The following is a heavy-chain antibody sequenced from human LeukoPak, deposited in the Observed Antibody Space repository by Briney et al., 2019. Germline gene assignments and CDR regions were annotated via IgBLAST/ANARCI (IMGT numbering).Heavy chain of an antibody. CDR2: INPNSGGT. Sequence: ASVKVSCKASGYTFTGYYMHWVRQAPGQGLEWMGWINPNSGGTNYAQKFQGRVTMTRDTSISTAYMELSRLRSDDTAVYYCARDGGGSGYDFDYWGQGTLVTVSS. CDR1: GYTFTGYY. V-gene: IGHV1-2*02. J-gene: IGHJ4*02. D-gene: IGHD5-12*01. CDR3: ARDGGGSGYDFDY.